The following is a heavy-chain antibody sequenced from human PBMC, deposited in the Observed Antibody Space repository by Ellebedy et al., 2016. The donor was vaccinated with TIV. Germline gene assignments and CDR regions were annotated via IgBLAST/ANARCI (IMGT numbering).Heavy chain of an antibody. V-gene: IGHV3-23*01. CDR1: GFTFSSYA. CDR2: ISGSGVST. CDR3: AKDLITFGGYYFDY. J-gene: IGHJ4*02. D-gene: IGHD3-16*01. Sequence: GESLKISCAASGFTFSSYAMNWVRQTPGKGLEWVSAISGSGVSTYYADSVKGRFPISRDKSKNTLYLQMNSLRAEDTAVYYRAKDLITFGGYYFDYWGQGTLVTVSS.